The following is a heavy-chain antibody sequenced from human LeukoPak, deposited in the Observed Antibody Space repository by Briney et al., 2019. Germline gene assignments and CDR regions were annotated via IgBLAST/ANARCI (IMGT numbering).Heavy chain of an antibody. CDR3: ARYDSSWFDS. V-gene: IGHV4-59*12. D-gene: IGHD3-22*01. J-gene: IGHJ5*01. CDR2: IFYSGTT. CDR1: GDSISGYY. Sequence: SETLSLTCTVSGDSISGYYWSWIRQPPEQGLEWIGYIFYSGTTHYNPSLKSRVTMSVDTSKNQFSLKLTSVTAADTAIYYCARYDSSWFDSWGQGTLVTVSS.